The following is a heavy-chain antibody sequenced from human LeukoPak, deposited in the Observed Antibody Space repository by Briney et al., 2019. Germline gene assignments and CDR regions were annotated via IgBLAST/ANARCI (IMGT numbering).Heavy chain of an antibody. CDR3: ARGPLDDSVTILPFSA. Sequence: ASVKVSCKASGYTFTGYYMHWVRQAPGQGLEWMGWINPNSGGTNYAQKFQGRVTMTRDTSISTAYMELSRLRSDDTAVYYCARGPLDDSVTILPFSAWGQGTLVTVSS. D-gene: IGHD3-9*01. V-gene: IGHV1-2*02. CDR1: GYTFTGYY. CDR2: INPNSGGT. J-gene: IGHJ5*02.